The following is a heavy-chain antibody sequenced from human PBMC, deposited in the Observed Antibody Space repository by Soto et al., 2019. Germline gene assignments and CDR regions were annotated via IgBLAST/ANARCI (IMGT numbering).Heavy chain of an antibody. CDR1: GFTFSSYA. CDR2: ISYDGSNK. J-gene: IGHJ3*02. CDR3: ARYSSSWYDAFDI. V-gene: IGHV3-30*01. Sequence: QVQLVESGGGVVQPGRSLRLSCAASGFTFSSYAMHWVRQAPGKGLEWVAVISYDGSNKYYADSVKGRFTISRDNSKNTLYLQMNSLRAEDTAVYYCARYSSSWYDAFDIWGQGTMVTVSS. D-gene: IGHD6-13*01.